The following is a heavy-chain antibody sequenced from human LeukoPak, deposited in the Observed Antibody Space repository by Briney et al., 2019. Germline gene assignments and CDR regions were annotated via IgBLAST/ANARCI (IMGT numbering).Heavy chain of an antibody. J-gene: IGHJ4*02. Sequence: PGGSLRLSCAASGFTFSNYALNWVRQAPGKGLEWVSGISNSGGTTYYADSVKGRFTISRDNSKNTLYLQMNSLRAEDTAVYYCAKSVVVITFRFDDWGQGALVTVSS. CDR3: AKSVVVITFRFDD. D-gene: IGHD2-15*01. CDR2: ISNSGGTT. CDR1: GFTFSNYA. V-gene: IGHV3-23*01.